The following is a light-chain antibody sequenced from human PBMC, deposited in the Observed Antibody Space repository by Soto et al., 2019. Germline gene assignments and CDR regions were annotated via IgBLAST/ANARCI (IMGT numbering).Light chain of an antibody. CDR2: DAS. Sequence: EVVMTQSPVTLSVSPGERATLSCRASETVYNNLAWYQQKPGLAPRLLIKDASTRATGIPDRFSGSGSGTEFTLTISSLRSEDFAVYYCQQYNDWPSITFGQGTRLEIK. V-gene: IGKV3-15*01. CDR3: QQYNDWPSIT. CDR1: ETVYNN. J-gene: IGKJ5*01.